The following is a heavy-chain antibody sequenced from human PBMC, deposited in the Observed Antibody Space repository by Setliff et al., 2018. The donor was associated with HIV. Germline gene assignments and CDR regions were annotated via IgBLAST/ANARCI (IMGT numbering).Heavy chain of an antibody. CDR1: GFTFSSYS. CDR3: AKPTSGMYPRSFDL. V-gene: IGHV3-23*01. CDR2: VGVGGGAT. J-gene: IGHJ3*01. Sequence: GGSLRLSCAASGFTFSSYSMNWVRQAPGKGLEWVSAVGVGGGATYYADSVRGRFAVSRDDSKNTLYLKMSGLRAEDTAIYYCAKPTSGMYPRSFDLWGQGTMVTVSS. D-gene: IGHD1-1*01.